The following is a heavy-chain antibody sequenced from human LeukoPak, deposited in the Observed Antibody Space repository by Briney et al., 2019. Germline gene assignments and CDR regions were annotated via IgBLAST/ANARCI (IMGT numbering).Heavy chain of an antibody. J-gene: IGHJ4*02. CDR2: ISSSGSTI. CDR3: ARDGSSLTIFGVVGYFDY. D-gene: IGHD3-3*01. Sequence: GGSLRLSCAASGFTFSDYYMSWIRQAPGKGLEWVSYISSSGSTIYYADSVKGRFTISRDNAKNSLYLQMNSLRAEDTAVYYCARDGSSLTIFGVVGYFDYWGQGTLVTVSS. V-gene: IGHV3-11*04. CDR1: GFTFSDYY.